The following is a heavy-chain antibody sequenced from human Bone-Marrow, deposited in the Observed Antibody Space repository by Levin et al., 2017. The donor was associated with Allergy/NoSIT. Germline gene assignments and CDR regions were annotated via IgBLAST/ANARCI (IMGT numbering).Heavy chain of an antibody. J-gene: IGHJ6*03. D-gene: IGHD3-3*01. Sequence: GGSLRLSCVGSDFTFPDYSLTWVRQAPGKGLEWVGFIRSNSYGASTQYAASLKGRFTISRADSNSVVYLQMDDLKTEDTCVYYCARFAGLWSGYYGYNSYYVVVWGKGTTVAVSS. CDR1: DFTFPDYS. CDR2: IRSNSYGAST. CDR3: ARFAGLWSGYYGYNSYYVVV. V-gene: IGHV3-49*04.